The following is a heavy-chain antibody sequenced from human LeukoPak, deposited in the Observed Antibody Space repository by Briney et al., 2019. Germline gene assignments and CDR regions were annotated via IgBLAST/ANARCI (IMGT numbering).Heavy chain of an antibody. CDR3: ARGNNDFWSGYLNWFDP. J-gene: IGHJ5*02. CDR2: IFYSGST. Sequence: ASETLSLTCTVSGGSISSHYWSWIRQPPGKGLEWIGYIFYSGSTNYNPSLESRVTISVDTSKNRFSLKLSSVTAADTAVYYCARGNNDFWSGYLNWFDPWGQGTLVTVSS. V-gene: IGHV4-59*11. CDR1: GGSISSHY. D-gene: IGHD3-3*01.